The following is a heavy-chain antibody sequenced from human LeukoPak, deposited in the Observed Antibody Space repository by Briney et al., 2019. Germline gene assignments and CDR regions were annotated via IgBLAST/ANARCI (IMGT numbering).Heavy chain of an antibody. CDR1: GFTFSSYA. J-gene: IGHJ3*02. CDR2: ISYDGSNK. CDR3: ARDSRGSYGLDI. Sequence: GGSLRLSCAASGFTFSSYAMHWVRQAPGKGLEWVAVISYDGSNKYYADSVKGRFTISRDNSKNTLYLQMSSLRAEDTAVYYCARDSRGSYGLDIWGQGTMVTVSS. V-gene: IGHV3-30-3*01. D-gene: IGHD1-26*01.